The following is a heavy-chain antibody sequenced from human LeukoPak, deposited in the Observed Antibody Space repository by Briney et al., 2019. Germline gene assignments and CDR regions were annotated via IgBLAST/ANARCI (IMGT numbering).Heavy chain of an antibody. V-gene: IGHV1-46*01. CDR2: INPSGGST. Sequence: ASVKVSCKASRYTFTSYYMHWVRQAPGQGLEWMGIINPSGGSTSYAQKFQGRVTMTRDTSTSTVYMELSSLRSEDTAVYYCARDVGVAGPIDYWGQGTLVTVSS. CDR3: ARDVGVAGPIDY. J-gene: IGHJ4*02. D-gene: IGHD6-19*01. CDR1: RYTFTSYY.